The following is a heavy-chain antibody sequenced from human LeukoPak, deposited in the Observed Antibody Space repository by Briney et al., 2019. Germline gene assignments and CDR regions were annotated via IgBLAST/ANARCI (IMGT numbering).Heavy chain of an antibody. CDR1: GGSISSGGYS. V-gene: IGHV4-30-2*01. CDR3: ARGGYGGGNDRFDY. D-gene: IGHD1-1*01. J-gene: IGHJ4*02. Sequence: PSQTLSLTCAVSGGSISSGGYSWSWIRQPPGKGLEWIGYIYHSGSTYYNPSLKSRVTISVDRSKNQFSLKLSSVTAADTAVYYCARGGYGGGNDRFDYWGQGTLVTVSS. CDR2: IYHSGST.